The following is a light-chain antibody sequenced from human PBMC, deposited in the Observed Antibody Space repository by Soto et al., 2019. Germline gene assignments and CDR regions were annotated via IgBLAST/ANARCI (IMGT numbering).Light chain of an antibody. CDR2: DVS. Sequence: QSALTQPASVSGSPGQSITISCTGTSSDVGGYNYVSWYQQHPGKAPKLMIYDVSNRPSGDSNRFSGSKSGNTASLTISGLQAEDEADYYCSSYTSSSTYVVFGGGTKLTVL. CDR1: SSDVGGYNY. V-gene: IGLV2-14*01. J-gene: IGLJ2*01. CDR3: SSYTSSSTYVV.